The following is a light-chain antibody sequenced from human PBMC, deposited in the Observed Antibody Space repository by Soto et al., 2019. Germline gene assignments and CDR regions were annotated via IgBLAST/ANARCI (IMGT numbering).Light chain of an antibody. J-gene: IGKJ5*01. CDR2: GAS. CDR3: QQFGSSPPIT. CDR1: QTVYSNY. Sequence: EIVLTQSPGTLPLSPGDTATLSCRASQTVYSNYLAWYQQKPGQAPRLLISGASNRATGIPGRFSGSGSGTDFTLTISRLEPEDFAVYYCQQFGSSPPITFGQGTRLEIK. V-gene: IGKV3-20*01.